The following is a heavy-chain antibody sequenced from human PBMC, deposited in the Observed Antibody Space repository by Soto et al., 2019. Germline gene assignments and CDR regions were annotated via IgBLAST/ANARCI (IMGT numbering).Heavy chain of an antibody. CDR2: IWYDGSNK. CDR1: GFTFSSYG. Sequence: GGSLRLSCAASGFTFSSYGMHWVRQAPGKGLEWVAVIWYDGSNKYYADSVKGRFTISRDNSKNTLYLQMNSLRAEDTAVYYYARDRRGRLWKEEGYYYYYMDVWGKGTTVTVSS. CDR3: ARDRRGRLWKEEGYYYYYMDV. J-gene: IGHJ6*03. V-gene: IGHV3-33*01. D-gene: IGHD5-18*01.